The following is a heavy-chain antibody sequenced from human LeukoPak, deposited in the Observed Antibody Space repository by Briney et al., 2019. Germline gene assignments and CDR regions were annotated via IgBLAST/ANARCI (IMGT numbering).Heavy chain of an antibody. J-gene: IGHJ4*02. D-gene: IGHD6-19*01. CDR3: GKTTTGYSSGRYPAWPVDY. CDR1: GFTLSRYV. Sequence: GGCLRLSCTASGFTLSRYVMYRVRPAPGRGVEGVSGIFGIGGSAHYEHSVKGRFTTSRDNSRNTVYLQMNSLKAEDTAVYYCGKTTTGYSSGRYPAWPVDYWGQGTLVTVSS. CDR2: IFGIGGSA. V-gene: IGHV3-23*02.